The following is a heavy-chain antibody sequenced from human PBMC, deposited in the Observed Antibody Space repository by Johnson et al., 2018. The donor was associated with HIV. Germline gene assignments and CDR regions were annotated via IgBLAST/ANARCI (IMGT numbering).Heavy chain of an antibody. Sequence: VQLVESGGGLVKPGGSLRLSCAASGFTFSDAWMNWVRQAPGKGLEWVSAISGSGGSTYYADSVKGRFTISRDNSKNTLYLQMNSLRAEDTAVYSWARPLGMASAATEVDDACDIWGQGTMVSVSS. J-gene: IGHJ3*02. CDR2: ISGSGGST. CDR1: GFTFSDAW. D-gene: IGHD2-15*01. CDR3: ARPLGMASAATEVDDACDI. V-gene: IGHV3-23*04.